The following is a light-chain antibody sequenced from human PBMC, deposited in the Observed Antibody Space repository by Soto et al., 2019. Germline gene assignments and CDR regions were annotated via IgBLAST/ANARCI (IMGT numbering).Light chain of an antibody. CDR3: SSFTSSMTNV. J-gene: IGLJ1*01. Sequence: QSVLTQPPSASGSPGQSVTISCTGTSSDVGGYNYVSWYQQHPGKAPKVMIYEVNKRPSGVPDRFSGSKSDNTASLTISGLQAADEADYFCSSFTSSMTNVFGSGTKVTVL. V-gene: IGLV2-8*01. CDR2: EVN. CDR1: SSDVGGYNY.